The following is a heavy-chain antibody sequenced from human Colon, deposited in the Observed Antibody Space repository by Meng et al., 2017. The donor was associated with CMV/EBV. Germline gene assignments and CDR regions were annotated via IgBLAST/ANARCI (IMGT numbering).Heavy chain of an antibody. D-gene: IGHD1-26*01. CDR3: ARDGSGSTGGFDY. J-gene: IGHJ4*02. CDR1: GGSVSSYY. Sequence: ETLSLTCTVSGGSVSSYYWSWIRQSPTKGLEWIGYMYYSDSGSTKYNPSLKSRVTISVDTSQNQFSLKLTSVTAADTAVYYCARDGSGSTGGFDYWGQGTLVTVSS. CDR2: MYYSDSGST. V-gene: IGHV4-59*02.